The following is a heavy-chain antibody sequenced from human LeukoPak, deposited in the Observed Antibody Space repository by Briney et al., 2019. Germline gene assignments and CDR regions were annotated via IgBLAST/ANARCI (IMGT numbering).Heavy chain of an antibody. CDR2: ISGSGGST. CDR3: ATSGVRGLSINY. Sequence: GGSLRLSCAASGFTFSSYAMSWVRQAPGKGLEWVSAISGSGGSTYYADSVKGRFTISRDNSKNTLYLQMNSLRAEDTAVYYCATSGVRGLSINYWGQGTLVTVSS. CDR1: GFTFSSYA. J-gene: IGHJ4*02. D-gene: IGHD3-10*01. V-gene: IGHV3-23*01.